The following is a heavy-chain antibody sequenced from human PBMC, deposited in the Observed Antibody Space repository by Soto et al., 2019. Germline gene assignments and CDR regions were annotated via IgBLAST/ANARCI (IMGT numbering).Heavy chain of an antibody. CDR2: VSHDGRNT. V-gene: IGHV3-30*18. D-gene: IGHD6-19*01. J-gene: IGHJ4*02. CDR1: GFTFSDYA. Sequence: QVQLVESGGGVVQPGRSLRLSCAASGFTFSDYAMHWVRQAPGKGLEWVAVVSHDGRNTHYADSVKGRFTISRDSSKNTVSLEMTSLRAEDTAVYYCAKAWRQWLVIYDFNYWGQGALVTVSS. CDR3: AKAWRQWLVIYDFNY.